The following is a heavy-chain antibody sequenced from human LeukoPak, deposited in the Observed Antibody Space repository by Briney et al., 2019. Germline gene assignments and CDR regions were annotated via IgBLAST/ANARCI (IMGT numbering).Heavy chain of an antibody. V-gene: IGHV4-59*01. CDR2: IYYSGST. D-gene: IGHD6-13*01. Sequence: SETLSLTCTVSGGSISSYYWSWIRQPAGKGLEWIGYIYYSGSTNYNPSLKSRVTISVDTSKNQFSLKLSSVTAADTAVYYCARVAAAGSPSSYYYYYGMDVWGQGTTVTVPS. J-gene: IGHJ6*02. CDR3: ARVAAAGSPSSYYYYYGMDV. CDR1: GGSISSYY.